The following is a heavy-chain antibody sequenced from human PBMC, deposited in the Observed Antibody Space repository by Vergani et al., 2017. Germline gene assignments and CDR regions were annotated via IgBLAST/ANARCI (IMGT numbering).Heavy chain of an antibody. D-gene: IGHD6-19*01. J-gene: IGHJ5*02. Sequence: HVQLQDSGPGLVKSSETLSLTCSVSFDSIRNLYCNWIRQPPGKGLEWIGSIHYSENTNYNPSLKTRVTISVDTSKNQFSLTLTSVTAADTAVYYCASDTHSGQRADRWGQGILVTVTS. V-gene: IGHV4-59*11. CDR2: IHYSENT. CDR1: FDSIRNLY. CDR3: ASDTHSGQRADR.